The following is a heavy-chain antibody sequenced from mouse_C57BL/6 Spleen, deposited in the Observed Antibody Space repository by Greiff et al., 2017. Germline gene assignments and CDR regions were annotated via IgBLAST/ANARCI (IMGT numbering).Heavy chain of an antibody. J-gene: IGHJ1*03. CDR1: GFSLTSYG. CDR2: IWSGGST. Sequence: QVHVKQSGPGLVQPSQSLSITCTVSGFSLTSYGVHWVRQSPGKGLEWLGVIWSGGSTDYNAAFISRLSISKDNSKSQVFFKMNSLQADDTAIYYCARGLFDVWGTGTTVTVSS. CDR3: ARGLFDV. V-gene: IGHV2-2*01.